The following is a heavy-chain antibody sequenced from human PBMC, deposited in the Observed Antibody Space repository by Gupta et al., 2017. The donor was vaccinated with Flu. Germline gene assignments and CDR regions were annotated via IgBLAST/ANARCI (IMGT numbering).Heavy chain of an antibody. V-gene: IGHV3-9*01. CDR1: GFTFDDYA. CDR3: AKDISPYDYVFTGFDY. D-gene: IGHD3-16*01. CDR2: ISWNSGSI. Sequence: EVQLVESGGGLVQPGRSLRLSCAASGFTFDDYAMHWVRQAPGKGLEWVSGISWNSGSIGYADSVKGRFTISRDNAKNSLYLQMNSLRAEDTALYYCAKDISPYDYVFTGFDYWGQGTLVTVSS. J-gene: IGHJ4*02.